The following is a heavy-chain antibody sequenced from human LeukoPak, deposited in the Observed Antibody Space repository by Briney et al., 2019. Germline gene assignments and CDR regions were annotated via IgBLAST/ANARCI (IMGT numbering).Heavy chain of an antibody. Sequence: SQTLSLTCTVSGGSINSGDYYWSWLRQPPGKGLELIGYIYYSGSTFYNPSLKSRLIISVDRSMNHFSLNLNSLTAADTAVYYCARVTFSGFFDYWGQGRLVTVSS. V-gene: IGHV4-30-4*01. J-gene: IGHJ4*02. D-gene: IGHD2/OR15-2a*01. CDR3: ARVTFSGFFDY. CDR2: IYYSGST. CDR1: GGSINSGDYY.